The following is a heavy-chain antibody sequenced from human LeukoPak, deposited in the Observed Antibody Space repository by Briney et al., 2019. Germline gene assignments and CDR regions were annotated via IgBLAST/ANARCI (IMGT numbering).Heavy chain of an antibody. D-gene: IGHD3-3*01. V-gene: IGHV3-48*01. CDR3: ARETILRFLEWLPNFDY. CDR1: GFTFRSYS. Sequence: GGSLRLSCAASGFTFRSYSMNWVRQAPGKGLEWVSYISSSSSTIYYADSVKGRFTISRDNAKNSLYLQMNSLRAEDTAVYYCARETILRFLEWLPNFDYWGQGTLVTVSS. J-gene: IGHJ4*02. CDR2: ISSSSSTI.